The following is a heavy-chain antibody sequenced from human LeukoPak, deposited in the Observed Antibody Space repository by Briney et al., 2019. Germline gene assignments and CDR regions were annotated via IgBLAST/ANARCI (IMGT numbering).Heavy chain of an antibody. V-gene: IGHV4-59*12. D-gene: IGHD3-10*01. CDR2: IYYSGST. Sequence: SETLSLTCTVSGGSISSYYWSWIRQPPGKGLEWIGYIYYSGSTNYNPSLKSRVTISVDTSKNQFSLKLSSVTAADTAVYYCAREKVLLWFGEFPNWFDPWGQGTLVTVSS. J-gene: IGHJ5*02. CDR1: GGSISSYY. CDR3: AREKVLLWFGEFPNWFDP.